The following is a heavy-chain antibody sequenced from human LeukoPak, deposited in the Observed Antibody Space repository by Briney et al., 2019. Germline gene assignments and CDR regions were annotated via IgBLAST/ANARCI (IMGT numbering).Heavy chain of an antibody. J-gene: IGHJ4*02. Sequence: PGGSLRLSCAASGFTFSSYGMHWVRQAPGKGLEWVAVIWYDGSNKYYADSVKGRFTISRDNSKNTLYLQMNSLRAEDTAVYYCARCMCSSTWYRFDYWGQGTLVTVSS. CDR2: IWYDGSNK. D-gene: IGHD6-13*01. CDR1: GFTFSSYG. CDR3: ARCMCSSTWYRFDY. V-gene: IGHV3-33*01.